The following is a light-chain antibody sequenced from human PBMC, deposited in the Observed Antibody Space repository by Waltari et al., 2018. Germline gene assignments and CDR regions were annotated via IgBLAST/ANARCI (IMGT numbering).Light chain of an antibody. CDR2: EVS. CDR3: CSYAGSSTFVV. V-gene: IGLV2-23*02. CDR1: SSDVGTYHL. J-gene: IGLJ2*01. Sequence: QSAPTPPPPPPGLHGQPLSTSCTAPSSDVGTYHLFPLYQQHPGKAPKLMIYEVSKRPSGVSNRFSGSKSGNTASLTISGLQAEDEADYYCCSYAGSSTFVVFGGGTKLTVL.